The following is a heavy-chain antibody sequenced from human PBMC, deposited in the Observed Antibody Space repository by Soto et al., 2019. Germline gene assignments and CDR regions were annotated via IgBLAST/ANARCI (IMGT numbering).Heavy chain of an antibody. D-gene: IGHD3-16*02. V-gene: IGHV1-2*04. CDR3: ARDSRYYDYVWGSYRYPVYYYYYGMDV. CDR2: INPNSGGT. CDR1: GYTFTGYY. Sequence: ASVKVSCKASGYTFTGYYMHWVRQAPGQGLEWMGWINPNSGGTNYAQKFQGWVTMTRDTSISTAYMELSRLRSDDTAVYYCARDSRYYDYVWGSYRYPVYYYYYGMDVWG. J-gene: IGHJ6*02.